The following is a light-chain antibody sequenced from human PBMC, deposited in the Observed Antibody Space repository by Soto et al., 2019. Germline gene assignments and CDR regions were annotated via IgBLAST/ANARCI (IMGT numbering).Light chain of an antibody. CDR1: SSDVGSYNL. CDR2: EGS. V-gene: IGLV2-23*03. CDR3: CSYAGSSTFSYA. Sequence: QSALTQPASVSGSPGQSITISCTGTSSDVGSYNLVSWYQQHSGKAPKLMIYEGSKRPSGVSNRFSGSKSGNTASLTISGLQAEDEADYYCCSYAGSSTFSYAFGTGTKVTVL. J-gene: IGLJ1*01.